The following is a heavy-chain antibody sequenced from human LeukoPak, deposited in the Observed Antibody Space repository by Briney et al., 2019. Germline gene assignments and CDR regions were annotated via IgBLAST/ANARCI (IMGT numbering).Heavy chain of an antibody. CDR3: AKDMSGSGSLLYYFDR. CDR1: GFPFHNYG. J-gene: IGHJ4*02. Sequence: PGRSLRLSCVGSGFPFHNYGMHWVRHAPGKGLEWVSGVSWNSDNIVYAGSVKGRFTISRDRAKNSVYLQMDSLRTEDTALYYCAKDMSGSGSLLYYFDRWGQGTQVTVSS. CDR2: VSWNSDNI. D-gene: IGHD3-10*01. V-gene: IGHV3-9*01.